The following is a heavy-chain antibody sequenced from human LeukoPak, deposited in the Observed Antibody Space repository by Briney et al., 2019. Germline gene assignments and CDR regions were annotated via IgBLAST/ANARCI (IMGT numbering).Heavy chain of an antibody. J-gene: IGHJ5*02. CDR1: GGSFSGYY. CDR3: ARGNYDYVWGSYRYTYNWFDP. D-gene: IGHD3-16*02. CDR2: INHSGST. V-gene: IGHV4-34*01. Sequence: SETLSLTCAVYGGSFSGYYWSWIRQPPGKGLEWIGEINHSGSTNYDPSLKSRVTISVDTSKNQFSLKLSSVTAADTAVYYCARGNYDYVWGSYRYTYNWFDPWGQGTLVTVSS.